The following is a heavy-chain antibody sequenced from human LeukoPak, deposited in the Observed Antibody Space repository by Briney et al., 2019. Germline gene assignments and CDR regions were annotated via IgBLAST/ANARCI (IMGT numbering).Heavy chain of an antibody. Sequence: ASVKVSCKASGYTFSGYCMHWVRQAPGQGLEWKGWINPNSGGTNYAQKFQGRVTMTTDTSISTAYMELSRLRSDDTAVYYCARVRSDCSGGSCYSADYWGQGTLVTVSS. J-gene: IGHJ4*02. CDR2: INPNSGGT. CDR3: ARVRSDCSGGSCYSADY. V-gene: IGHV1-2*02. D-gene: IGHD2-15*01. CDR1: GYTFSGYC.